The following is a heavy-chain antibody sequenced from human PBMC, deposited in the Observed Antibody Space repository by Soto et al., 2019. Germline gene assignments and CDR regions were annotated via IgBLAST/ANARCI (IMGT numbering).Heavy chain of an antibody. Sequence: PGESLKISCKGSGYSFTSYWISWVRQMPGKGLEWMGRIDPSDSYTNYSPSFQGHVTISADKSISTAYLQWSSLKASDTAMYYCAREVIAVAGTSFWFDPWGQGTLVTVSS. CDR2: IDPSDSYT. CDR1: GYSFTSYW. J-gene: IGHJ5*02. CDR3: AREVIAVAGTSFWFDP. V-gene: IGHV5-10-1*01. D-gene: IGHD6-19*01.